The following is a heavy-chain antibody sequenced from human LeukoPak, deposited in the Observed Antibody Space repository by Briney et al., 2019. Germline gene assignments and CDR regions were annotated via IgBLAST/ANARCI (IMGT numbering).Heavy chain of an antibody. CDR2: IYYSGGT. D-gene: IGHD3-10*01. CDR3: ARAPRITMVRGVRSYYYMDV. Sequence: SETLSLTCTVSGGSISSYYWSWIRQPPGKGLEWIGYIYYSGGTNYNPSLKSRVTISVATSKNQFSLKLSSVTAADTAVYYCARAPRITMVRGVRSYYYMDVWGKGNTVTVSS. V-gene: IGHV4-59*01. J-gene: IGHJ6*03. CDR1: GGSISSYY.